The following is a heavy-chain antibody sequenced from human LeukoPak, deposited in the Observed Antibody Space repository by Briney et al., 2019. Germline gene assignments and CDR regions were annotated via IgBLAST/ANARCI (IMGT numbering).Heavy chain of an antibody. CDR1: GYTFSNYG. D-gene: IGHD3-3*01. CDR3: ARVTGITIFGVVIPSDY. J-gene: IGHJ4*02. Sequence: ASVKVSCKTSGYTFSNYGMHWVRQAPRQSLEWMGWISAYNGNTNYAQKLQGRVTMTTDTSTSTAYMELRSLRSDDTAVYYCARVTGITIFGVVIPSDYWGQGTLVTVSS. V-gene: IGHV1-18*04. CDR2: ISAYNGNT.